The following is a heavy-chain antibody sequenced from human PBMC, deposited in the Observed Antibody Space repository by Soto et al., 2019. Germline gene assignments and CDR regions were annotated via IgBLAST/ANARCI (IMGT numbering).Heavy chain of an antibody. CDR3: AREEGGSSFDY. CDR1: GYTFTSYA. V-gene: IGHV1-3*01. CDR2: INAGNGNT. Sequence: QVQLVQSGAEVKKPGASVKVSCKASGYTFTSYAMHWVRQAPGQRLEWMGWINAGNGNTKYSQKFRGRVTITRDTSESTAYMELSSLRSEDTAVYYCAREEGGSSFDYWGQGTLVTVSS. D-gene: IGHD1-26*01. J-gene: IGHJ4*02.